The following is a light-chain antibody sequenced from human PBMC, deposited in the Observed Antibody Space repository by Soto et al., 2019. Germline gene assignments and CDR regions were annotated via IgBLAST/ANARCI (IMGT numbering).Light chain of an antibody. CDR2: EVS. CDR3: SSYTSSSTYV. CDR1: SSDVGGYNY. Sequence: QSALTQPASVSGSPGQSITISCTGTSSDVGGYNYVSWYQQHPGKAPKLMIYEVSNRPSWVSNRFSGSKSGNTASLPISGLQAEDEDDYYCSSYTSSSTYVFGTGTKVTVL. V-gene: IGLV2-14*01. J-gene: IGLJ1*01.